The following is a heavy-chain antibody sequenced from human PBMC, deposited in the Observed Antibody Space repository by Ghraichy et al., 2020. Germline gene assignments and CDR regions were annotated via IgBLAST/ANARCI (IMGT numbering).Heavy chain of an antibody. CDR1: GGTFSSYA. D-gene: IGHD3-22*01. CDR3: ARLDYYDSSGYYPYYFDY. CDR2: IIPIFGTA. J-gene: IGHJ4*02. V-gene: IGHV1-69*13. Sequence: SVKVSCKASGGTFSSYAISWVRQAPGQGLEWMGGIIPIFGTANYAQKFQGRVTITADESTSTAYMELSSLRSEDTAVYYCARLDYYDSSGYYPYYFDYWGQGTLVTVSS.